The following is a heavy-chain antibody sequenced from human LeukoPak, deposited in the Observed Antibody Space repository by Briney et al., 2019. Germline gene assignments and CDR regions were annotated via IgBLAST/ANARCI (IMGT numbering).Heavy chain of an antibody. Sequence: QPGGSLRLSCAASGFAFSSYAMSWVRQAPGKGLEWVSAISGSGGSTYYADSVKGRFTISRDNAKDSLYLQMNSLRAEDTAVYYCARESPLSYYYGSGRFDYWGQGTLVTVSS. CDR1: GFAFSSYA. CDR2: ISGSGGST. D-gene: IGHD3-10*01. V-gene: IGHV3-23*01. CDR3: ARESPLSYYYGSGRFDY. J-gene: IGHJ4*02.